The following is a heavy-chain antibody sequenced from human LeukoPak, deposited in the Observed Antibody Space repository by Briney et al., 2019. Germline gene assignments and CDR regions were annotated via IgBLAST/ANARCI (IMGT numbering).Heavy chain of an antibody. Sequence: ASVKVSCKASGYTFTSYGISWVRQAPGQGLEWMGWISAYNGNTNYAQKLQGRVTMTTDTSTSTAYMELRSLRSDDTAVYYCARALLDYVWGSYRYPIDYWGQGTLVTVSS. CDR1: GYTFTSYG. D-gene: IGHD3-16*02. V-gene: IGHV1-18*01. J-gene: IGHJ4*02. CDR2: ISAYNGNT. CDR3: ARALLDYVWGSYRYPIDY.